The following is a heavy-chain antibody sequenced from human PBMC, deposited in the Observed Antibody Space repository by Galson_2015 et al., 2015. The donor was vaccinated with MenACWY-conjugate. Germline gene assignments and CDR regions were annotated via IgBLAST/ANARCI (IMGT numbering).Heavy chain of an antibody. CDR2: IKGDGSVK. CDR1: GFSFSSYW. V-gene: IGHV3-7*03. Sequence: LRLSCAASGFSFSSYWMTWVRQAPGKGLEWVANIKGDGSVKYYVDSVKGRFTISRDNAQNSLYLQMDSLRGEDTAVYYCARDRTYHDGNAYYDVFDVWGQGTMVTVSS. J-gene: IGHJ3*01. D-gene: IGHD3-22*01. CDR3: ARDRTYHDGNAYYDVFDV.